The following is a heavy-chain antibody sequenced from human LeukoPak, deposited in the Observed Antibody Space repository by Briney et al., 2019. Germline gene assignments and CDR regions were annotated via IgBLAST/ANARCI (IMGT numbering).Heavy chain of an antibody. CDR2: VSGSGGNT. D-gene: IGHD5-24*01. CDR3: AKREMTTSYYFDY. V-gene: IGHV3-23*01. CDR1: GFTFSSYA. Sequence: GGSLRLSCAASGFTFSSYAMGWVRQAPGKGLEWVSAVSGSGGNTYYADSVKGRFTISRDNSKNTLYLQMNSLRAEDTAVYYCAKREMTTSYYFDYWGQGTLVTVSS. J-gene: IGHJ4*02.